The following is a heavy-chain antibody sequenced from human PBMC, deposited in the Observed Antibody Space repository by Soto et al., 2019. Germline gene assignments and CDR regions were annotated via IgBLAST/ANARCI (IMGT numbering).Heavy chain of an antibody. J-gene: IGHJ5*02. V-gene: IGHV3-23*01. Sequence: GGSLRLSCAASGYIFENFGMSWVRQAPGKGLEWISSISGSGFKKYYADSVKGRFTISRDNSKSTVYLELNNLSAEDTAVYHCAKNQGVELVPLATVDWFDPWGQGSVVTVSS. D-gene: IGHD1-26*01. CDR1: GYIFENFG. CDR3: AKNQGVELVPLATVDWFDP. CDR2: ISGSGFKK.